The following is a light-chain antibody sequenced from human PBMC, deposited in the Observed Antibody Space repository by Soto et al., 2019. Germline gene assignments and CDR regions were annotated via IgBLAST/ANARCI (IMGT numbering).Light chain of an antibody. CDR3: QSFDSSLSGWV. CDR1: TSNTGAGYD. J-gene: IGLJ3*02. Sequence: QSVLTQPPSVSGALGQRVTISCTGSTSNTGAGYDVHWYRHLPGTAPKLLIYANNNRPSGVPDRFSGSKSGTSASLAITGLQAEDEADYYCQSFDSSLSGWVFGGGTKLTVL. V-gene: IGLV1-40*01. CDR2: ANN.